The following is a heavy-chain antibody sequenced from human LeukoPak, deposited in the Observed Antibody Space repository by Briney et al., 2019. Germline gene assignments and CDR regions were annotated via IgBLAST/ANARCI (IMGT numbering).Heavy chain of an antibody. D-gene: IGHD3-9*01. CDR2: IRSSGSTI. J-gene: IGHJ6*02. CDR1: GFTFSDYY. V-gene: IGHV3-11*01. CDR3: ARSLVTGYYPHYHYYGMDV. Sequence: RGSLRLSCAASGFTFSDYYMSWIRQAPGKGLGWVSYIRSSGSTIYYADSVKGRFTISRDNAKNSLYLKMNSLRAEDTAVYYCARSLVTGYYPHYHYYGMDVWGQGTTVTVSS.